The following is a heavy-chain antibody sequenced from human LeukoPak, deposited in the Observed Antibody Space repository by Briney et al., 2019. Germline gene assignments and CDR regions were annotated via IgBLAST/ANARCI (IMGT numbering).Heavy chain of an antibody. D-gene: IGHD6-13*01. CDR3: ARDSSTWYLVDY. CDR1: GFTFSSYA. Sequence: PGGSLRLSCAASGFTFSSYAMSWVRQAPGKGLEWVSAISGSGGSTYYADSVKGRFTISRDNSKNTLYLQMNSLRADDTAVYFCARDSSTWYLVDYWGQGTLVTVSS. CDR2: ISGSGGST. V-gene: IGHV3-23*01. J-gene: IGHJ4*02.